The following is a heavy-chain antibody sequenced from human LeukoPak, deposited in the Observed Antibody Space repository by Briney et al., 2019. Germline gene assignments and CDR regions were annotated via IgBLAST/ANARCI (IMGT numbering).Heavy chain of an antibody. CDR3: AKDPFSSDWYGSFDY. D-gene: IGHD6-13*01. CDR2: ISGSGNST. V-gene: IGHV3-23*01. CDR1: GFMFSRQL. Sequence: GGSLILSCSASGFMFSRQLIGSVRQAPGKGLEWVSAISGSGNSTYYAGSVKGRFTISRDNSKDTLDLQMNSLRAEDTAVDYCAKDPFSSDWYGSFDYWGQGTLVTVSS. J-gene: IGHJ4*02.